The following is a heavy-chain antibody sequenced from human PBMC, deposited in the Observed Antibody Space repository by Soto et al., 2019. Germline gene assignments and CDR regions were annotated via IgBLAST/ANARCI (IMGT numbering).Heavy chain of an antibody. CDR2: TYCRSKWYN. CDR3: ARGFFNWNYFDY. J-gene: IGHJ4*02. CDR1: GDSVSSNSAA. D-gene: IGHD1-20*01. V-gene: IGHV6-1*01. Sequence: SQTLSLTCAISGDSVSSNSAAWNWIRQSPSRGLEWLGRTYCRSKWYNDYVVSVKSRITINPDTSKNQFSLQLNSVTPEDMAVYYCARGFFNWNYFDYWGQGTLVTVSS.